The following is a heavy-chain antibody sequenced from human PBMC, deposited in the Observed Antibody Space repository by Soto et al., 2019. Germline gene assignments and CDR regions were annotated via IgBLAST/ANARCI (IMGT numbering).Heavy chain of an antibody. D-gene: IGHD3-22*01. J-gene: IGHJ4*02. V-gene: IGHV3-30-3*01. CDR3: ARAGIYDISGYYLRPKLRFEY. Sequence: GGSLRLSWAASGVTFSSYARHWVRQAPDKGLEWVAVISYDGSNKYYADSVKGRFTISRDNSKNTLYLQMNSLRAEDTAVYYCARAGIYDISGYYLRPKLRFEYRGQGTLVTGS. CDR2: ISYDGSNK. CDR1: GVTFSSYA.